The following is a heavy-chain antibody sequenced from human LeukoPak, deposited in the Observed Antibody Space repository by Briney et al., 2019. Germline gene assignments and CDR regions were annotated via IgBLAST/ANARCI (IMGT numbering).Heavy chain of an antibody. V-gene: IGHV4-61*02. CDR2: IYTSGST. D-gene: IGHD3-3*01. CDR3: AREVGGDYDFWSGYSPYYFDY. Sequence: PSETLSLTCTVSGGSINSGSYYWSWIRQPAGKGLEWIGRIYTSGSTNYNPSLKSRVTISVDTSKNQFSLKLSSVTAADTAVYYCAREVGGDYDFWSGYSPYYFDYWGQGTLVTVSS. CDR1: GGSINSGSYY. J-gene: IGHJ4*02.